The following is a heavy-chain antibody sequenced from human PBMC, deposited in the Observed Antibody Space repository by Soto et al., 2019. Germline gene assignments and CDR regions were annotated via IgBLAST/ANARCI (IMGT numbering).Heavy chain of an antibody. CDR2: INAGNGNT. CDR1: GCTLTSYA. CDR3: AREVSVEWFGELGCMDY. V-gene: IGHV1-3*01. Sequence: GASVKVSCKATGCTLTSYAMHWVRPAPGQGLDWMGWINAGNGNTKYSKKFQGRVTITRDTSAITAYMELSSLRSEDTAVYYCAREVSVEWFGELGCMDYWGQGTLVTVS. J-gene: IGHJ4*02. D-gene: IGHD3-10*01.